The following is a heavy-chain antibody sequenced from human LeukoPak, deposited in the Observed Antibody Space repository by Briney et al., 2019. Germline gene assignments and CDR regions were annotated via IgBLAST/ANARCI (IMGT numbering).Heavy chain of an antibody. CDR3: ARHNPWLSSDDF. Sequence: SETLSLTCTVSGGSISSYYWTWIRQPPAKGPAWIGYIYYSGSTNYNPSLRSRVTISLHTSKKQFSLTLSSVTAADTAIYYCARHNPWLSSDDFWGQGTLVTVSS. J-gene: IGHJ4*02. D-gene: IGHD6-19*01. V-gene: IGHV4-59*08. CDR2: IYYSGST. CDR1: GGSISSYY.